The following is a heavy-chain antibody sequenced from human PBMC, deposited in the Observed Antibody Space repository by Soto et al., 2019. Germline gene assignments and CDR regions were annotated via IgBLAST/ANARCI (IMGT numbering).Heavy chain of an antibody. CDR1: GFTFSRYV. J-gene: IGHJ4*02. CDR3: ARESSITSSVFFDY. CDR2: ILYDGRNK. V-gene: IGHV3-30*04. D-gene: IGHD3-10*01. Sequence: QVQLVESGGGVVQPGRSLRLSCAASGFTFSRYVMHWVRQAPGKGLEWVAVILYDGRNKYYADSVKGRFTISRDNANNTLYLQMNSLTGEDTAVYYCARESSITSSVFFDYWGQGTLVTVSS.